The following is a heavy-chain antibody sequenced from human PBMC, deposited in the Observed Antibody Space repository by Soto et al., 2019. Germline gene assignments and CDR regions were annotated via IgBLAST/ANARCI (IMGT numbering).Heavy chain of an antibody. D-gene: IGHD3-10*01. V-gene: IGHV3-23*01. J-gene: IGHJ5*02. CDR2: IDGSGGTT. Sequence: WGSLLVSCATSVFPFSSTDMNWVRQAPGKGLEWVSTIDGSGGTTYYADSVKGRFTISRDNSINTVFLQMNSLRADDTALYFCAKNSGWFNTWGQGAMVTVSS. CDR1: VFPFSSTD. CDR3: AKNSGWFNT.